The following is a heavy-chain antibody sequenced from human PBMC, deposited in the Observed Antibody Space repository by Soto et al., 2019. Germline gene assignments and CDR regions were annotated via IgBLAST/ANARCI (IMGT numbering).Heavy chain of an antibody. CDR3: AKLSDMYVVVIHCDY. Sequence: EVQLLESGGGLVQPGGSLRLSCAASGFTFSSYAMSWVRQAPGKGLEWVSAISGSGGSTYYADSVKGRFTISRDNSKNTLYLQMNSLRVEDTAVYYCAKLSDMYVVVIHCDYWGQGTLVTVSS. CDR1: GFTFSSYA. D-gene: IGHD3-22*01. J-gene: IGHJ4*02. V-gene: IGHV3-23*01. CDR2: ISGSGGST.